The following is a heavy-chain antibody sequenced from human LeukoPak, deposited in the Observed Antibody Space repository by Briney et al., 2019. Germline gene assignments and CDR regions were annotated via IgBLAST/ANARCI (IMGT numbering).Heavy chain of an antibody. CDR2: LSGSGGST. CDR3: AKDGPNYDILTGYYRGWFDP. D-gene: IGHD3-9*01. CDR1: GLTFSSCA. V-gene: IGHV3-23*01. Sequence: GGSLRLSCAASGLTFSSCAMSWVRQAPGKGLEWVSGLSGSGGSTYYADSVKGRFTISRDNSKNTLYLQMNSLRAEDTAVYYCAKDGPNYDILTGYYRGWFDPWGQGTLVTVSS. J-gene: IGHJ5*02.